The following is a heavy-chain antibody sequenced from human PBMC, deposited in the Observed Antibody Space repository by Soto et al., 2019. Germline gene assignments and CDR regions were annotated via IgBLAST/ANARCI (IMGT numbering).Heavy chain of an antibody. CDR3: ARMKTGYSYGFDY. Sequence: SGPTLVNPTQTLTLTCTFSGFSLSTSGMRVSWIRQPPAKALEWLARIDWDDDKFYSTSLKTRLTISKDTSKNQVVLTMTNMDPVDTTTYYCARMKTGYSYGFDYWGQGTLVTVSS. CDR1: GFSLSTSGMR. J-gene: IGHJ4*02. CDR2: IDWDDDK. D-gene: IGHD5-18*01. V-gene: IGHV2-70*04.